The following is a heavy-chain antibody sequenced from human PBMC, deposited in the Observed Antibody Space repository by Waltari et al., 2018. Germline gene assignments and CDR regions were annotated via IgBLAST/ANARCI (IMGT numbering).Heavy chain of an antibody. Sequence: QLLQSGGGPVQPGGSLRLSCAASGFDFRRYVMAWVRQSPRHGLEWVSVIRTYATTILDSDAVRGRSTISRDNSNNIVSLQMDSLRVEDTAMYYCARLKSLDSRWFYSFDLWGQGTLVTVS. CDR3: ARLKSLDSRWFYSFDL. J-gene: IGHJ4*01. CDR2: IRTYATTI. V-gene: IGHV3-23*01. D-gene: IGHD2-15*01. CDR1: GFDFRRYV.